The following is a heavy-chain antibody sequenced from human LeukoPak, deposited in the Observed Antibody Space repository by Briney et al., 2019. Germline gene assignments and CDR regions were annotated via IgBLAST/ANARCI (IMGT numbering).Heavy chain of an antibody. V-gene: IGHV1-8*02. CDR1: GGTFSSYA. CDR2: MNPNSGAT. J-gene: IGHJ3*01. Sequence: ASVKVSCTASGGTFSSYAISWVRQASGQGLEWMGWMNPNSGATGYAQKFQGRVTMTRDTSISTAYMELSSLTSEDTAVYYCARDGRGAAAADDPLDLWGQGTTVTVSS. D-gene: IGHD6-13*01. CDR3: ARDGRGAAAADDPLDL.